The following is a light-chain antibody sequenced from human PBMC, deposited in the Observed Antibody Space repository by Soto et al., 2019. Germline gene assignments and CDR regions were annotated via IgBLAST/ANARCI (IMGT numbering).Light chain of an antibody. CDR2: GAS. CDR1: QSVRSDY. CDR3: QQYGSSPRT. J-gene: IGKJ1*01. Sequence: EIVLTQSPGTLSLSPGERATLSCRASQSVRSDYLAWYQQKPGQAPRLHIYGASTRATSIPDRFTGSGSGTDFTLTISRLEPEDFAVYYCQQYGSSPRTFGQGTKVEIK. V-gene: IGKV3-20*01.